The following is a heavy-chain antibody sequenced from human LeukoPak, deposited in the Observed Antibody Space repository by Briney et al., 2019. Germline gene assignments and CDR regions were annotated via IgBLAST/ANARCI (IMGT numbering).Heavy chain of an antibody. Sequence: GGSLRLSCAASGFTFSSYGMNWVRQAPGKGPEWVSGITSGDSTYYADSVKGRFTISRDNSKNTLFLQMNSLRAEDTAVHYCARRSLDGHWGQGTLVTVSS. J-gene: IGHJ4*02. CDR3: ARRSLDGH. V-gene: IGHV3-23*01. CDR2: ITSGDST. CDR1: GFTFSSYG. D-gene: IGHD3/OR15-3a*01.